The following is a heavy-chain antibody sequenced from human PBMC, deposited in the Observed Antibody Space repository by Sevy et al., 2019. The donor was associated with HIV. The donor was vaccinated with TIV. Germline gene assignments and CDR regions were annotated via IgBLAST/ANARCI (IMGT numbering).Heavy chain of an antibody. V-gene: IGHV3-53*01. CDR2: IYSGGST. D-gene: IGHD3-22*01. CDR3: ARALGNYDSSGYYSQGYFDY. Sequence: GGSLRLSCAASGFTVSSIYMSWVRQAPGKGLEWVSVIYSGGSTYYADSVKGRFTISRDNSKNTLYLQMNSLRAEDTAVYYCARALGNYDSSGYYSQGYFDYWGQGTLVTVSS. CDR1: GFTVSSIY. J-gene: IGHJ4*02.